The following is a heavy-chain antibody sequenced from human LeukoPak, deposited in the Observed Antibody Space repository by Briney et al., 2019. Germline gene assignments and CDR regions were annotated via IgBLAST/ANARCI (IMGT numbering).Heavy chain of an antibody. Sequence: ASVKVSCKASGYTFTSYGISWVRQAPGQGLEWMGWISAYNGNTNYAQKLQGRVTMTTDTSTSTAYRALRSLRSDDTAVYYCARADYYYGSGSYYNGATLGFDYWGQGTLVTVSS. D-gene: IGHD3-10*01. CDR3: ARADYYYGSGSYYNGATLGFDY. V-gene: IGHV1-18*01. CDR1: GYTFTSYG. CDR2: ISAYNGNT. J-gene: IGHJ4*02.